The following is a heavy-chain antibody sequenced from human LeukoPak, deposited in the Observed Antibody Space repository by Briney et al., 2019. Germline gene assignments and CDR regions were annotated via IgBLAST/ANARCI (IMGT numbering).Heavy chain of an antibody. CDR1: GFTFSSYS. CDR2: ISSSSSTI. CDR3: AGFYYYYGMDV. J-gene: IGHJ6*02. Sequence: PGGTLRLSCAASGFTFSSYSMNWVRQAPGKGLEWVSYISSSSSTIYYVDSVKGRFTISRDNAKNSLYLQMNSLRAEDTAVYYCAGFYYYYGMDVWGQGTTVTVSS. V-gene: IGHV3-48*04.